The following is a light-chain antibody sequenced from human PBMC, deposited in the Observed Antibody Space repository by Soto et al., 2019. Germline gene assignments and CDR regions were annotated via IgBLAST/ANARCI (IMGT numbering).Light chain of an antibody. CDR1: SSNIVAIYD. CDR3: QPYDSSLSGWV. V-gene: IGLV1-40*01. J-gene: IGLJ3*02. Sequence: QSVLTQPPSVSGAPGQRVTISCTGSSSNIVAIYDVHWYQQLPGTAPKLLIYGNTNRPSGVPDRFSGSKSGTSASLAITGLQAEDEADYYCQPYDSSLSGWVFGGGTKVTVL. CDR2: GNT.